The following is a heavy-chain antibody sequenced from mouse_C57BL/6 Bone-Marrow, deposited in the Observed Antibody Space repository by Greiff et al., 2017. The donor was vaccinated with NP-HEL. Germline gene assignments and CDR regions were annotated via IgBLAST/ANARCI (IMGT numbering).Heavy chain of an antibody. CDR1: GFSLTSYG. V-gene: IGHV2-2*01. CDR2: IWRGGST. CDR3: ARKDYCYWYFDV. Sequence: QVQLKQSGPGLVQPSQSLSISCTASGFSLTSYGVHWVRQSPGKGLEWLGVIWRGGSTDYNAAFISRLSISKDNSKSQVFFKMNSLQADDTAIYYCARKDYCYWYFDVWGTGTTVTVSS. J-gene: IGHJ1*03. D-gene: IGHD2-13*01.